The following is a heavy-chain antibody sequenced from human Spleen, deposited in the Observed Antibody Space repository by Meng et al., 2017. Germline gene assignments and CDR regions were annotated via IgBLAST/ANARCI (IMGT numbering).Heavy chain of an antibody. CDR1: GGSFSDYY. CDR2: INHSGST. D-gene: IGHD4-11*01. CDR3: ARGPTTMAHDFDY. J-gene: IGHJ4*02. Sequence: QVPLQQVGAGLLKPSETLSLTCVVSGGSFSDYYWSWIRQPPGKGLEWIGEINHSGSTNYNPSLKSRVTISVDTSQNNLSLKLSSVTAADSAVYYCARGPTTMAHDFDYWGQGTLVTVSS. V-gene: IGHV4-34*01.